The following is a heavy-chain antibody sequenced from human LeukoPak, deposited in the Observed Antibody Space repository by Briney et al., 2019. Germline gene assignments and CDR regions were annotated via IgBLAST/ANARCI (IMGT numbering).Heavy chain of an antibody. CDR1: GGSISSSSYY. Sequence: SETLSLTCTVSGGSISSSSYYWGWIRQPPGKGLEWIGSIYYSGSTYYNPSLKSRVTISVDTSKNQFSLKLSSVTAADTAVYYCARGWGRELQFDYWGQGTLVTVSS. V-gene: IGHV4-39*07. CDR2: IYYSGST. D-gene: IGHD1-7*01. J-gene: IGHJ4*02. CDR3: ARGWGRELQFDY.